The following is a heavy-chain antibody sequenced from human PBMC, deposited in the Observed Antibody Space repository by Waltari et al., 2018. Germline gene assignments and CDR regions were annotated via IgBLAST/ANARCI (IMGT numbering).Heavy chain of an antibody. V-gene: IGHV3-48*01. J-gene: IGHJ4*02. CDR2: IGPGGSPI. CDR3: AKDVGYSGGHFDS. Sequence: LWESGGGLIQPGGSLRLSCEASGFKISGFSVDWVRQAPGKGLEWIAFIGPGGSPIYYADAVRGRFTISRHDVDNLVYLQMNTLRAEDTATYYCAKDVGYSGGHFDSWGLGIPVTVSS. D-gene: IGHD5-18*01. CDR1: GFKISGFS.